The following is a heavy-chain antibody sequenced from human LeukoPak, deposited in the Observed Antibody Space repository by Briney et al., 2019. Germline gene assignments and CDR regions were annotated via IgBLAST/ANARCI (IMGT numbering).Heavy chain of an antibody. Sequence: PGGSLRLSCAASGFTFSNYWMNWVRQAPGKGLVWVSRINSDGSTTNYADSVKGRFTISRDNAKNTLFLQMNSLRAEDTAVYYCASLQNVPSYYYYYVMDVWGQGTTVTVS. CDR3: ASLQNVPSYYYYYVMDV. CDR2: INSDGSTT. D-gene: IGHD2/OR15-2a*01. J-gene: IGHJ6*02. V-gene: IGHV3-74*01. CDR1: GFTFSNYW.